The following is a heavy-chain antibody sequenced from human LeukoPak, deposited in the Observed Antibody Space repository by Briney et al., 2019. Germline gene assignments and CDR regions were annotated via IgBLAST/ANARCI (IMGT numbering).Heavy chain of an antibody. Sequence: GGSLRLSCAASGFTFSSYSMNWVRQAPGKGLEWVSSISSSSSYIYYADSLKGRFTISRDNARKSLYLQMNSLRAEDTAVYYCARGRDGYNLVDAFDIWGQATMVTVSS. CDR2: ISSSSSYI. CDR1: GFTFSSYS. CDR3: ARGRDGYNLVDAFDI. V-gene: IGHV3-21*01. J-gene: IGHJ3*02. D-gene: IGHD5-24*01.